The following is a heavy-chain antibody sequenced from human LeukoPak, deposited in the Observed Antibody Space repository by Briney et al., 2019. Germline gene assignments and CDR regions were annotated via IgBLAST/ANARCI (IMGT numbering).Heavy chain of an antibody. V-gene: IGHV3-11*01. CDR1: GFTFSDYY. D-gene: IGHD4/OR15-4a*01. CDR3: ARAGSYGGYYYYYMDV. J-gene: IGHJ6*03. CDR2: ISSSGSTI. Sequence: GGSLRLSCAASGFTFSDYYMSWIRQAPGKGLEWVSYISSSGSTIYYADSVKGRFTISRDNAKNSLYLQMNGLRAEDTAVYYCARAGSYGGYYYYYMDVWGKGTTVTVSS.